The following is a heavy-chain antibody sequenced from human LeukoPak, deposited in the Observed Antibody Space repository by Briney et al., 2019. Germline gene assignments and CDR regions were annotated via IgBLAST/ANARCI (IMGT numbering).Heavy chain of an antibody. CDR2: IRSKANSYAT. J-gene: IGHJ4*02. D-gene: IGHD3-10*01. CDR3: TRLGYGSGSYPAY. V-gene: IGHV3-73*01. Sequence: GGSLRLSCAASGFTFSGSAMHWVRQASGKGLEWVGPIRSKANSYATAYAASVKGRFTISRDDSKNTAYLQMSSLKTEDTAVYYCTRLGYGSGSYPAYWGQGTLVTVSS. CDR1: GFTFSGSA.